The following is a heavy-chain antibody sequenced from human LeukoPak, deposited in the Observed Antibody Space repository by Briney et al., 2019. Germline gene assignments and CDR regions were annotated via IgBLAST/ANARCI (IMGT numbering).Heavy chain of an antibody. V-gene: IGHV1-2*06. D-gene: IGHD6-13*01. CDR2: INPYSGDT. CDR3: ARDQGSLTRSWYTGY. Sequence: ASVKVSCKASGYTFTGYHIHWVRQAPGQGLEWMGRINPYSGDTNFAQKFQGGVTMTRDTSITTAYMDLSSLTPDDTAVYFCARDQGSLTRSWYTGYWGQGTQVTVSS. CDR1: GYTFTGYH. J-gene: IGHJ4*02.